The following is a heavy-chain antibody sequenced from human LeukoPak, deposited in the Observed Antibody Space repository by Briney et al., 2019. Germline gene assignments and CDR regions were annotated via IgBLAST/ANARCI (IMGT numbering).Heavy chain of an antibody. J-gene: IGHJ4*02. V-gene: IGHV4-34*01. D-gene: IGHD3-10*01. CDR3: ARGRKYYYGSGSYYGY. Sequence: PSETLSLTCAVYGGSFSGYYWSWIRQPPGKGLEWIGEINHSGSTNYNPSLKSRVTISVDTSKNQFSLKLSSVTAADTAVCYCARGRKYYYGSGSYYGYWGQGTLVTVSS. CDR1: GGSFSGYY. CDR2: INHSGST.